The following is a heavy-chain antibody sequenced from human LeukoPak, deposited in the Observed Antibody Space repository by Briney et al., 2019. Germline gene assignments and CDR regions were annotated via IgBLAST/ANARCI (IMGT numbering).Heavy chain of an antibody. Sequence: GGSLRLSCAASGFTFSTYEMNWVRQAPGQGLEWVSYISSSGFTIYYADSVKGRFTISRDNAKNSLYLRMSSLRAEDTAIYYCARVTFNYFDYWGQGTLVTVSS. CDR1: GFTFSTYE. V-gene: IGHV3-48*03. J-gene: IGHJ4*02. CDR2: ISSSGFTI. CDR3: ARVTFNYFDY. D-gene: IGHD1-14*01.